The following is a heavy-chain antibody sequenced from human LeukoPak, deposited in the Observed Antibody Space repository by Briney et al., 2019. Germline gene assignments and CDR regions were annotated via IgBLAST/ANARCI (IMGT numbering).Heavy chain of an antibody. D-gene: IGHD4-23*01. V-gene: IGHV3-9*01. CDR3: AKHGGGKPH. J-gene: IGHJ4*02. Sequence: GGSLRLSCAASGFTLDDYAMHWVRQAPGKGLEWVSGISWNSGSIGYADSVKGRFTISRDNAKNSLYLQMNSLRAEDTALYYCAKHGGGKPHWGQGTLVTVSS. CDR2: ISWNSGSI. CDR1: GFTLDDYA.